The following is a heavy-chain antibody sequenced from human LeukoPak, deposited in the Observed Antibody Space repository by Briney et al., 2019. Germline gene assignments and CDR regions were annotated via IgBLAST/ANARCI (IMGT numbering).Heavy chain of an antibody. V-gene: IGHV1-69*01. D-gene: IGHD6-19*01. CDR2: IIPIFGTA. CDR1: GGTFSSYA. CDR3: ARVRHEWLVLSGSYFDY. Sequence: SVKVSCKASGGTFSSYAISWVRQAPGQGLEWMGGIIPIFGTANYAQKFQGRVTITADESTSTAYMELSSLRSEDTAVYYCARVRHEWLVLSGSYFDYWGQGTLVTVSS. J-gene: IGHJ4*02.